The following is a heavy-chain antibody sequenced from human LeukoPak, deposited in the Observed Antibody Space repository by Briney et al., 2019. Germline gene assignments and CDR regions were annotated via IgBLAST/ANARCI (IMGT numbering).Heavy chain of an antibody. CDR3: ASIMVRGVITTFDY. V-gene: IGHV4-39*07. J-gene: IGHJ4*02. Sequence: PSETLSLTCTVSGGSISSSSYYWGWIRQPPGKGLEWIGTIYYSGSTYHNPSLKSRVTISVDMSKNQFSLKLRSVTAADTAVYYCASIMVRGVITTFDYWGQGTQVTVSS. CDR1: GGSISSSSYY. D-gene: IGHD3-10*01. CDR2: IYYSGST.